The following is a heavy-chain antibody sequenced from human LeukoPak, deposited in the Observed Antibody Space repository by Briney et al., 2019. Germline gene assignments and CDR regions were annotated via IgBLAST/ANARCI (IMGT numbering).Heavy chain of an antibody. J-gene: IGHJ5*02. CDR1: VYTSTIYD. CDR3: ALKPPYYLGP. V-gene: IGHV1-8*01. Sequence: ASVTVSFKSSVYTSTIYDINWVRQATGQGLEWMGWMNPNSGNTGYAQKFQGRVTMTRNTSISTAYMELSSLRSEDTAVYYCALKPPYYLGPWGQGALVTVSS. D-gene: IGHD3-22*01. CDR2: MNPNSGNT.